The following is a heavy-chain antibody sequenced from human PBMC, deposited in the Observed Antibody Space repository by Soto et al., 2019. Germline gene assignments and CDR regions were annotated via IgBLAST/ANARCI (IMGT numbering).Heavy chain of an antibody. Sequence: PGGSLRLSCAASGFTVSSNYMSWVRQAPGKGLEWVSVIYSGGSTYYADSVKGRFTISRDNSKNTLYLQMNSLRAEDTAVYYCARDPNKIVVVPAAQFDYYYYMDVWGKGTTVTVS. CDR2: IYSGGST. V-gene: IGHV3-66*01. CDR3: ARDPNKIVVVPAAQFDYYYYMDV. J-gene: IGHJ6*03. CDR1: GFTVSSNY. D-gene: IGHD2-2*01.